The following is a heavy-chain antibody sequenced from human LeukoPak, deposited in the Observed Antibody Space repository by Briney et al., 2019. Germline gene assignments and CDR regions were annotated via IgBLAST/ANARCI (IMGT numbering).Heavy chain of an antibody. CDR3: AKGVFGVNWAFDY. V-gene: IGHV3-23*01. J-gene: IGHJ4*02. D-gene: IGHD3-3*01. Sequence: VQPGGSLRLSCEASGFTFNTCAMSWVRQAPGKGLEWVSAISESGSGTYYADSVKGRFTISRDNSKNTLYLQMNSLRVDDTALYYCAKGVFGVNWAFDYWGQGTLVTVSS. CDR1: GFTFNTCA. CDR2: ISESGSGT.